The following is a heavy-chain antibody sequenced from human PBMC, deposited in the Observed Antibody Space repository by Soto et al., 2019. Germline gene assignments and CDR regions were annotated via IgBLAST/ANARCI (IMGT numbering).Heavy chain of an antibody. D-gene: IGHD3-22*01. Sequence: QVQLVQSGAEVKKPGSSVKVSSKASGGTFSSYAISWVRQAPGQGLEWMGGIIPIFGTANYAQKFQGRVTITADESTSTAYMELSSLRSEDTAVYYCARGQTYYYDSSGYPNWFDPWGQGTLVTVSS. CDR2: IIPIFGTA. CDR3: ARGQTYYYDSSGYPNWFDP. CDR1: GGTFSSYA. J-gene: IGHJ5*02. V-gene: IGHV1-69*01.